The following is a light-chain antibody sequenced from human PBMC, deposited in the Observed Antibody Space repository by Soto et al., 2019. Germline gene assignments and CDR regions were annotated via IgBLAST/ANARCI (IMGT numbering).Light chain of an antibody. J-gene: IGKJ3*01. CDR2: GAS. CDR1: QSVSSN. V-gene: IGKV3-11*01. Sequence: EIVLTQSPGTLSLSPGDRATLSCRASQSVSSNLAWYQQKPGQAPRLLIYGASTRATGIPARFSGSGSGTDFTLTISGLEPEDFAIYYCQHRNNRPFSFGPGTKVDIK. CDR3: QHRNNRPFS.